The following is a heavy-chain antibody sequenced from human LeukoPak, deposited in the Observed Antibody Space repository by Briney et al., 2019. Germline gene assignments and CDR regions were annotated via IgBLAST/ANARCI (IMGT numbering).Heavy chain of an antibody. CDR1: GGSISSYY. J-gene: IGHJ6*02. V-gene: IGHV4-59*01. CDR3: ARYYDSSGYYYVAFPYGMDV. Sequence: PSETLSLTCTVSGGSISSYYRSWIRQPPGKGLEWIGYIYYSGSTNYNPSLKSRVTISVDTSKNQFSLKLSSVTAADTAVYYCARYYDSSGYYYVAFPYGMDVWGQGTTVTVSS. D-gene: IGHD3-22*01. CDR2: IYYSGST.